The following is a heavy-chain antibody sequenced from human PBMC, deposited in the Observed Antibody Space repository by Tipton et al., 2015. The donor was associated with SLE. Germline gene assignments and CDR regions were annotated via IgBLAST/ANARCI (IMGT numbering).Heavy chain of an antibody. CDR3: ARGQEVAATDHYYYMDV. J-gene: IGHJ6*03. Sequence: GLVKPSETLSLTCSVSGDSIRDYYWNWFRQPPGKGLEGIGVIYDSGSTNNNPSPKSRVRISLDPSKNQVSLKVTSVTPADTATYFCARGQEVAATDHYYYMDVWGKGTTVTVSS. CDR2: IYDSGST. CDR1: GDSIRDYY. D-gene: IGHD6-19*01. V-gene: IGHV4-59*01.